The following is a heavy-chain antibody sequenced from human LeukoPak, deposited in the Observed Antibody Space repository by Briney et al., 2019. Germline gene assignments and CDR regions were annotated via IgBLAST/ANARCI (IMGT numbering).Heavy chain of an antibody. Sequence: APVRVSCKAPGDTFTRYYMHWVRQAPGQGGEWMGWINTNSGGTNYAQKFQGRVTMTRDTSISTAYMELSRLRSDDTAVDYCARGGDPAQYSSSFLDYWGQGTLVTVSS. CDR2: INTNSGGT. CDR1: GDTFTRYY. CDR3: ARGGDPAQYSSSFLDY. D-gene: IGHD6-13*01. J-gene: IGHJ4*02. V-gene: IGHV1-2*02.